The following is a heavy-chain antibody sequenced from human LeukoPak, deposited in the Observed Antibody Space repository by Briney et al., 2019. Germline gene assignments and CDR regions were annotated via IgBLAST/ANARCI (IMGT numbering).Heavy chain of an antibody. D-gene: IGHD3-3*01. CDR2: MNPNSGNT. J-gene: IGHJ6*02. Sequence: ASVKVSCKASGYTFTSYDINWVRQATGQGLEWMGWMNPNSGNTGYAQKFQGRVTMTRNTSISTAYMELSSLRSEDTAVYYCARHESHITIFGVIYYYGMDVWGQGTTVTASS. V-gene: IGHV1-8*01. CDR1: GYTFTSYD. CDR3: ARHESHITIFGVIYYYGMDV.